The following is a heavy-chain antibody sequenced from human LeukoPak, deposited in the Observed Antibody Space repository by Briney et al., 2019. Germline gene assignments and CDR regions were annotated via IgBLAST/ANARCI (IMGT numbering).Heavy chain of an antibody. Sequence: PGGSLRLSCVASGFTFSSNWMSWVRQAPGKGLEWVANIKEDGSEKYYVDSVKGRFTISRDNAKNSLYLQMNSLRAEDTAMYYCARQRYSDYWGQGTLVTVSS. D-gene: IGHD1-26*01. CDR3: ARQRYSDY. CDR1: GFTFSSNW. V-gene: IGHV3-7*01. J-gene: IGHJ4*02. CDR2: IKEDGSEK.